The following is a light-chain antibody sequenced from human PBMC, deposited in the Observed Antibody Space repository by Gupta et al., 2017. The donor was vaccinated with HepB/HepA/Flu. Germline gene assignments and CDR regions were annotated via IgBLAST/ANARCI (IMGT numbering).Light chain of an antibody. Sequence: DIHLIQSPSGVFASLGDSVTITCRPSQLVNIWLAWYQQKPGKTPTLLISAASSLQNGVPPRFSGSGSGTDFTLTITNLQAEDVATYYCQHTYSFPFTFGQGTRLEIK. CDR3: QHTYSFPFT. V-gene: IGKV1D-12*01. CDR1: QLVNIW. CDR2: AAS. J-gene: IGKJ5*01.